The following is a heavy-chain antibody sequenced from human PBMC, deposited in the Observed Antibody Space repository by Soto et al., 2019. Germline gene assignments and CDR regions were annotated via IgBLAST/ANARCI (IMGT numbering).Heavy chain of an antibody. V-gene: IGHV3-23*01. J-gene: IGHJ5*02. D-gene: IGHD5-12*01. CDR2: ISGSGGST. CDR1: GFTFSSYA. Sequence: GGSLRLSCAASGFTFSSYAMSWVRQAPGKGLEWVSAISGSGGSTYYADSVKGRFTISRDNSKNTLYLQMNSLRAEDTAVYYCAKDMRLYSGNYGPKFNWFDPWGQGTLVTVSS. CDR3: AKDMRLYSGNYGPKFNWFDP.